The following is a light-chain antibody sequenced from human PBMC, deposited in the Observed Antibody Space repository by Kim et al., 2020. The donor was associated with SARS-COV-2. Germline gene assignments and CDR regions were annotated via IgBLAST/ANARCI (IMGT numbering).Light chain of an antibody. J-gene: IGKJ1*01. Sequence: ASVGDRVPIPCRASQSISSWLAWYQQKPGKAPKLLIYDASSLESGVPSRFSGSGSGTEFTLTISSLQPDDFATYYCQQYNSYSPTFGQGTKVDIK. CDR3: QQYNSYSPT. CDR1: QSISSW. CDR2: DAS. V-gene: IGKV1-5*01.